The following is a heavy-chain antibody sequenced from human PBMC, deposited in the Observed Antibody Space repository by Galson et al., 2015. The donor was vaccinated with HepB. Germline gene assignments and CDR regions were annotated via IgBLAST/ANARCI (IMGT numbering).Heavy chain of an antibody. V-gene: IGHV3-43*01. CDR1: GFTLDDYT. J-gene: IGHJ4*02. Sequence: SLRLSCAASGFTLDDYTMHWVRQAPGNGLEWVSLISWDGGSTYYADSVKGRFTISRDNSKNSLYLQMNSLRTEDTALYYCAKDMYLTMVRGQTGGFDYWGQGTLVTVSS. CDR2: ISWDGGST. CDR3: AKDMYLTMVRGQTGGFDY. D-gene: IGHD3-10*01.